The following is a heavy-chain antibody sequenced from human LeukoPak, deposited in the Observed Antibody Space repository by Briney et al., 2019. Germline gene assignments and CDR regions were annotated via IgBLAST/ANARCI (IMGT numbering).Heavy chain of an antibody. CDR2: IYYSGST. CDR3: ARHGSDSAYYNWFDP. Sequence: SETLSLTCTVSGGSISSYYWSWIRQPPGKGLEWIGYIYYSGSTNYNPSLKSRVTISVDTSKNQFSLKLSSVTAADTAVYYCARHGSDSAYYNWFDPWGQGTLVTVSS. CDR1: GGSISSYY. D-gene: IGHD2-2*03. J-gene: IGHJ5*02. V-gene: IGHV4-59*08.